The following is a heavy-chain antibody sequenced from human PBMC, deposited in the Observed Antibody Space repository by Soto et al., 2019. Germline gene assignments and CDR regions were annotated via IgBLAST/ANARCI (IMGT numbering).Heavy chain of an antibody. CDR1: GFTFSSYW. CDR2: IKQDGSEK. Sequence: GGSLRLSFAASGFTFSSYWMGWVRQAPGKGLEWVANIKQDGSEKYYVDSVKGRFTISRDNAKNSLYLQMNSLRAEGTAVYYCAKGITIFGVVPHPDYYYYMDVWGKGTTVTVSS. D-gene: IGHD3-3*01. V-gene: IGHV3-7*01. J-gene: IGHJ6*03. CDR3: AKGITIFGVVPHPDYYYYMDV.